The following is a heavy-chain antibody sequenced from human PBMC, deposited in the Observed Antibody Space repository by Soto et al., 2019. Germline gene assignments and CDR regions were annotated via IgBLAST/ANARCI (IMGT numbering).Heavy chain of an antibody. V-gene: IGHV1-18*01. CDR2: ISAYNGNT. D-gene: IGHD3-22*01. CDR3: ARDRDSSGYYDE. CDR1: GYTFTSYG. Sequence: ASVKVSCKASGYTFTSYGISWVRQAPGQGLEWMGWISAYNGNTNYAQKLQGRVTMTIDTSTSTAYMELRSLRSDDTAVYYCARDRDSSGYYDEWGQGSLVTVSS. J-gene: IGHJ4*02.